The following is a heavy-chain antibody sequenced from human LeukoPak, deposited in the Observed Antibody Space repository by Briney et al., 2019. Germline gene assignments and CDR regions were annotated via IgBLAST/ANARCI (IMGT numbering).Heavy chain of an antibody. J-gene: IGHJ4*02. Sequence: ASVKVSCSASGYTFTSYDINWVRQATGQGLGWMGWMNPNIGNTGYAQKFQGRVTMTRNTSISTAYMELSSQRSEDTAVYYRARGYSYGPASYWGQGTLVTVSS. CDR1: GYTFTSYD. CDR3: ARGYSYGPASY. D-gene: IGHD5-18*01. V-gene: IGHV1-8*01. CDR2: MNPNIGNT.